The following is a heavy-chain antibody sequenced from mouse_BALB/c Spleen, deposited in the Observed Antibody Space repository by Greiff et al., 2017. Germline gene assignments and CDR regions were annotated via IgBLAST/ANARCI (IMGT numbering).Heavy chain of an antibody. J-gene: IGHJ2*01. D-gene: IGHD1-1*01. V-gene: IGHV3-5*02. CDR3: ARDYYGSSFDY. CDR2: IYYSGTI. Sequence: DVMLVESGPGLVKPSQTVSLTCTVTGISITTGNYRWSWIRQFPGNKLEWIGYIYYSGTITYNPSLTSRTTITRDTSKNQFFLEMNSLTAEDTATYYCARDYYGSSFDYWGQGTTLTVSS. CDR1: GISITTGNYR.